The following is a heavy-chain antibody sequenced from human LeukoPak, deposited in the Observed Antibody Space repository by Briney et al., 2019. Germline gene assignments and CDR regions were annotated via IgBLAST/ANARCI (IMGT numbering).Heavy chain of an antibody. CDR1: GYTFTSYG. D-gene: IGHD1-1*01. Sequence: ASVKVSCKASGYTFTSYGISWVRQAPGQGLEWMGWISAYNGNTNYAQKLQGRVTMTTDTSTSTAYMELRSLRSDDTAVYYCARVNCDSGLHDAFDIWGQGTMVTVSS. CDR3: ARVNCDSGLHDAFDI. CDR2: ISAYNGNT. V-gene: IGHV1-18*01. J-gene: IGHJ3*02.